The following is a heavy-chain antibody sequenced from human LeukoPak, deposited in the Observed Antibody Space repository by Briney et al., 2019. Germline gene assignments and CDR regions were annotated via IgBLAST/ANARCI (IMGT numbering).Heavy chain of an antibody. V-gene: IGHV1-46*01. Sequence: GASVKVSCKTSGYTFTNYLIHWVRLAPGLGHEWMGIINPRRGSTRYAQKFQDRVVVTRDTSTSTVYMELSSLRSDDTAVYYCTREGAAEAKNFDYWGQGTLVTVSS. CDR1: GYTFTNYL. CDR3: TREGAAEAKNFDY. J-gene: IGHJ4*02. D-gene: IGHD6-13*01. CDR2: INPRRGST.